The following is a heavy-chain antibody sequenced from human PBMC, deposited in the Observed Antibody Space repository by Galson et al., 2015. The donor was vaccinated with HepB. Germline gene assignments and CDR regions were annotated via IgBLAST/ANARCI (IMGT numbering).Heavy chain of an antibody. J-gene: IGHJ3*02. CDR3: TTVKQWLAFDDFFDI. Sequence: SVKVSCKVSGNTLTELSMHWVRQAPGKGLEWMGGFDSEERKTIYSQEFQGRASMTEDRSTDTAYMELSSLTSEDTAVYYCTTVKQWLAFDDFFDIWGQGTMVTVSS. V-gene: IGHV1-24*01. CDR1: GNTLTELS. CDR2: FDSEERKT. D-gene: IGHD6-19*01.